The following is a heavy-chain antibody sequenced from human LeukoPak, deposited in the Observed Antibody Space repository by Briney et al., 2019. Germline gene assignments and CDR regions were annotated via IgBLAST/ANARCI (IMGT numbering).Heavy chain of an antibody. J-gene: IGHJ3*02. Sequence: PGGSLRLSCGASGFTFSSYGMHWVRQAPGKGLERVAVIWYDGSNKYYADSVKGRFTISRDNSKNTLYLQMNSLRAEDTAVYYCAKYDSSGYTPYDAFDIWGQGTMVTVSS. D-gene: IGHD3-22*01. CDR1: GFTFSSYG. CDR3: AKYDSSGYTPYDAFDI. V-gene: IGHV3-33*06. CDR2: IWYDGSNK.